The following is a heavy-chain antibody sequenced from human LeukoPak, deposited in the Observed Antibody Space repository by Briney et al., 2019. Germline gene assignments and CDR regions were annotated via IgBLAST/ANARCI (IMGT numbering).Heavy chain of an antibody. D-gene: IGHD3-22*01. V-gene: IGHV1-18*01. CDR1: GYTFTSYG. J-gene: IGHJ4*02. CDR2: ISAYNGNT. Sequence: GASVKVSCTASGYTFTSYGISWVRQAPGQGLEWMGWISAYNGNTNYAQKLQGRVTMTTDTSTSTAYMELRSLRSDDTAVYYCARGHYYDSSGYPAGDYWGQGTLVTVSS. CDR3: ARGHYYDSSGYPAGDY.